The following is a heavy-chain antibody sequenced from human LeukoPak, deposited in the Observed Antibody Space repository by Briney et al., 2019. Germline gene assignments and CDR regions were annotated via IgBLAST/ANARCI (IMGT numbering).Heavy chain of an antibody. CDR1: GFIFSSYS. V-gene: IGHV3-48*04. Sequence: AGGSLRLSCAASGFIFSSYSMGWVRQAPGMGLEWVSYISPSGSSIYYADSVKGRFTISRDNAKNSLYLQMNSLRAEDTAVYYCARGLSGSYDYWGQGTLVTVSS. D-gene: IGHD1-26*01. CDR2: ISPSGSSI. CDR3: ARGLSGSYDY. J-gene: IGHJ4*02.